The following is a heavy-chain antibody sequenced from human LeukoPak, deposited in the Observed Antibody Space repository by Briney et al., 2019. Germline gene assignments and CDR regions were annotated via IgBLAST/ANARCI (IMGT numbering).Heavy chain of an antibody. CDR3: ARGGSGSGSPYGMDV. V-gene: IGHV4-59*01. CDR1: GGSITSYY. J-gene: IGHJ6*02. CDR2: IYYSGST. Sequence: SETLSLTCTVSGGSITSYYWSWIRQPPGKGLEWIGYIYYSGSTNYTPSLKSRVTISVDTSKNQFSLKLSSVTAADTAVYYCARGGSGSGSPYGMDVWGQGTTVTVSS. D-gene: IGHD2-15*01.